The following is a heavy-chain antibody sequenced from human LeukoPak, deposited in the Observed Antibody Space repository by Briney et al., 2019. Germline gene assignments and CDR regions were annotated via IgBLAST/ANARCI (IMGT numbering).Heavy chain of an antibody. D-gene: IGHD3-10*01. J-gene: IGHJ4*02. CDR2: XXXXGSNK. V-gene: IGHV3-33*01. Sequence: GGSLRLSCAASGFTFSSYGMHXVRQAPGKGLXXXXVXXXXGSNKYYADSVKGRFTISRDNSKNTLYLQMNSLRAEDTAVYYCARVSGITMVRGGDTLDYWGQGTLVTVSS. CDR3: ARVSGITMVRGGDTLDY. CDR1: GFTFSSYG.